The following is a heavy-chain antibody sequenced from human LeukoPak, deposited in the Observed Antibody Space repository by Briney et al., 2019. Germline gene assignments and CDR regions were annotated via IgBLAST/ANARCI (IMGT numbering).Heavy chain of an antibody. V-gene: IGHV5-51*01. J-gene: IGHJ6*03. D-gene: IGHD1-26*01. CDR2: IYPGESDT. CDR1: GYSFTSYW. CDR3: ARLKGSGSYYYYYYMDV. Sequence: GESLKISCKGSGYSFTSYWIGWVRQMPGKGLEWMGIIYPGESDTRYSPSFQGQVTISADKSISTAYLQWSSLKASNTAMYYCARLKGSGSYYYYYYMDVWGKGNTVTVSS.